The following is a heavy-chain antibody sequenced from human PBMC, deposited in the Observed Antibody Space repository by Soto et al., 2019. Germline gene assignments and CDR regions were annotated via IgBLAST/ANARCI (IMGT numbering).Heavy chain of an antibody. V-gene: IGHV1-46*01. CDR3: ARDWEFGY. J-gene: IGHJ4*02. Sequence: ASVKVSCKASGYTFSSYYMHWVRQAPGQGLEWMGVTNPSGDSISYAQKFQGRVTMTRDTSTSTLFMELSSLRSEDTAVYFCARDWEFGYWGQGTLVTVSS. CDR1: GYTFSSYY. D-gene: IGHD1-26*01. CDR2: TNPSGDSI.